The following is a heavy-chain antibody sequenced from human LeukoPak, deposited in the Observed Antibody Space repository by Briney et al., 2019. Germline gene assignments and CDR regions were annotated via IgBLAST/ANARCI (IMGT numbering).Heavy chain of an antibody. Sequence: ASVKVSCKVSGYTLTELSMHWVRQAPGKGLEWMGGLDPEDGETIYAQKFQGRVTMTEDTSTDTAYMELSSLRSEDTAVYYCATNVRRYSSGWYPGDFDYWGQGTLVTVSS. CDR3: ATNVRRYSSGWYPGDFDY. CDR2: LDPEDGET. V-gene: IGHV1-24*01. CDR1: GYTLTELS. D-gene: IGHD6-19*01. J-gene: IGHJ4*02.